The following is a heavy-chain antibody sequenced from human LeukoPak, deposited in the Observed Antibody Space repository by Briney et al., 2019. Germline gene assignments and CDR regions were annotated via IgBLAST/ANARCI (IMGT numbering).Heavy chain of an antibody. V-gene: IGHV3-7*01. Sequence: GGSLRLSCAASGFTFSDHWMNWVRQAPGKGLEWVANIKSDGREKHYVDSVKGRFTIYRNNTKNSLYLQMNSLRDDDTAVYYCARDLRGSGNYEFDYWGQGTLVTVSS. CDR1: GFTFSDHW. CDR3: ARDLRGSGNYEFDY. J-gene: IGHJ4*02. D-gene: IGHD3-10*01. CDR2: IKSDGREK.